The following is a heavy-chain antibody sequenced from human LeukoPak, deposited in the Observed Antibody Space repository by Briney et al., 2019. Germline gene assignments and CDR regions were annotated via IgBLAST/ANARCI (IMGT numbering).Heavy chain of an antibody. J-gene: IGHJ4*02. CDR3: AREDHYESSGYYRSGDH. V-gene: IGHV3-48*03. CDR1: GFSFSSYE. D-gene: IGHD3-22*01. Sequence: PGGSLRLSCAASGFSFSSYEMNWVRQAPGKGLEWVSYISSGGTTIYYADSVKGRFTISRDNAKNSLYLQMDSLRAEDTAVYYCAREDHYESSGYYRSGDHWGQGTLVTVSS. CDR2: ISSGGTTI.